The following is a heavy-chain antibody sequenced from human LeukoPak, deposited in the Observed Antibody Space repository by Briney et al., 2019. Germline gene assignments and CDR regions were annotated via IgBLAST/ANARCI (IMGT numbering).Heavy chain of an antibody. J-gene: IGHJ3*02. D-gene: IGHD3-10*01. CDR3: ATPSRGHAFDI. V-gene: IGHV1-69*05. CDR1: GGTVSSFA. CDR2: FIPILRTP. Sequence: ASVKVSCTTSGGTVSSFALSWMRQAPGQGPEWMGGFIPILRTPKDAQKFQGRVTITTDESTDTLYMELSGLRVEDTAVYYCATPSRGHAFDIWGQGTMVTV.